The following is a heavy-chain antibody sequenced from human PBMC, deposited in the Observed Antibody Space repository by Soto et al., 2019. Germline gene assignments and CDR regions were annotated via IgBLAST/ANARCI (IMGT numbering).Heavy chain of an antibody. CDR1: GYSFTDYH. CDR3: ARAFFYQGSDSRGYSFDAFDF. D-gene: IGHD3-22*01. J-gene: IGHJ3*01. CDR2: INPKSGGT. V-gene: IGHV1-2*04. Sequence: ASVKVSCKASGYSFTDYHIHWVRQAPGQGLEWLGRINPKSGGTSTAQKFQGWVTMTRDRSTSTAYMKLRSLRSDDTAVYYCARAFFYQGSDSRGYSFDAFDFWGPGTLVTVSS.